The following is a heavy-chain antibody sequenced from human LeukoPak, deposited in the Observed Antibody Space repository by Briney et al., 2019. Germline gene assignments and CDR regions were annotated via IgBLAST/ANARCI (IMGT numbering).Heavy chain of an antibody. Sequence: SETLSLTCTVSGGSISSYYWSWIRQPPRKGLEWIGYIYYCGSTNYNPSLKSRVTISVDTSKNQFSLKLSSVTAADTAVYYCARGLFGVFDYWGQGTLVTVSS. J-gene: IGHJ4*02. CDR2: IYYCGST. CDR1: GGSISSYY. V-gene: IGHV4-59*01. CDR3: ARGLFGVFDY. D-gene: IGHD3-3*01.